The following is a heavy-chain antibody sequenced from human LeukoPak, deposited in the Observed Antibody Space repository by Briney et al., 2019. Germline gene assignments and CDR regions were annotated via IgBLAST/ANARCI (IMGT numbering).Heavy chain of an antibody. Sequence: GGSLRLSCAASGFTFSSYAMSWVRQPPGKGLEWVSAISGSGGSTYYADSVKGRFTISRDNSKNTLYLQMNSTRAEDTAIYYCARDERLLSFLKWGQGTLVTVSS. D-gene: IGHD3-3*01. CDR2: ISGSGGST. CDR3: ARDERLLSFLK. V-gene: IGHV3-23*01. CDR1: GFTFSSYA. J-gene: IGHJ4*02.